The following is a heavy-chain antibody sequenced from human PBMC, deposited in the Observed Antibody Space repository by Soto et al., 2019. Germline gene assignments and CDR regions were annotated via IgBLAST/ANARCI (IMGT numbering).Heavy chain of an antibody. CDR1: GGTFSSYA. Sequence: SVKVSFKASGGTFSSYAISWVRQAPGQGLEWMGGIIPIFGTANYAQKFQGRVTITADESTSTAYMELSSLRSEDTAVYYCALDRYDSSRYFHYCGQGTLVIVSS. J-gene: IGHJ4*02. D-gene: IGHD3-22*01. CDR3: ALDRYDSSRYFHY. V-gene: IGHV1-69*13. CDR2: IIPIFGTA.